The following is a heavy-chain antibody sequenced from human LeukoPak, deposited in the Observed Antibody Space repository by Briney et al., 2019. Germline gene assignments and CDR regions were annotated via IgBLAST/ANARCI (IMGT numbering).Heavy chain of an antibody. V-gene: IGHV3-30*04. CDR2: ISYDGSNK. CDR3: ARDHPAEYSSGWYITYYFDY. J-gene: IGHJ4*02. CDR1: GFTFSSYA. D-gene: IGHD6-19*01. Sequence: PGGSLRLSCAASGFTFSSYAMHWVRQAPGKGLEWVAVISYDGSNKYYADSVKGRFTISRDNSKNTLYLQMNSLRAEDTAVYYCARDHPAEYSSGWYITYYFDYWGQGTLVTVSS.